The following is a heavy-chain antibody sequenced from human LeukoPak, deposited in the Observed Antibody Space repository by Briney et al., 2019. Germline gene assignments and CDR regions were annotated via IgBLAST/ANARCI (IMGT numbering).Heavy chain of an antibody. D-gene: IGHD1-14*01. V-gene: IGHV3-74*01. CDR2: INADGSTT. Sequence: GGSLRLSCAASGFTFGNSWVHWVRQAPGKGLLWVSLINADGSTTTYADSVKGRFTISRDNARNTVSLQMNSLTIEDTAVYYCVVVVEPPDSDGFDVWGQRTRITVPS. CDR1: GFTFGNSW. CDR3: VVVVEPPDSDGFDV. J-gene: IGHJ3*01.